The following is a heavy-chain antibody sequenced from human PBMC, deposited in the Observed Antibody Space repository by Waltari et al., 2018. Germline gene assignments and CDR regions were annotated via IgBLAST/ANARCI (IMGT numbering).Heavy chain of an antibody. D-gene: IGHD1-26*01. CDR3: ARAIGGRTFDY. V-gene: IGHV4-4*07. CDR1: GGPPGGYY. Sequence: QVQLQESGPGLVTPSGTLSLTCTVSGGPPGGYYWSWIRQPAGKGLEWIGRIYSSGSTNYNPSLKSRVTMSVDTSKNQFSLKLSSVTAADTAVYYCARAIGGRTFDYWGQGTLVTVSS. J-gene: IGHJ4*02. CDR2: IYSSGST.